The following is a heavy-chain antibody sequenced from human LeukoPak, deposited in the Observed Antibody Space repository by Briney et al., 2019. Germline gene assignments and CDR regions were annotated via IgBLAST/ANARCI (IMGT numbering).Heavy chain of an antibody. D-gene: IGHD2-21*02. CDR3: ARDRIVVVTAIPYAFDI. CDR2: IIPIFGTA. V-gene: IGHV1-69*05. J-gene: IGHJ3*02. Sequence: SVKVSCKASGGTFSSYAISWVRQAPGQGLEWMGRIIPIFGTANYAQKFQGRVTITTDESTSTAYMELSSLRSEDTAVYYCARDRIVVVTAIPYAFDIWGQGTMVTVSS. CDR1: GGTFSSYA.